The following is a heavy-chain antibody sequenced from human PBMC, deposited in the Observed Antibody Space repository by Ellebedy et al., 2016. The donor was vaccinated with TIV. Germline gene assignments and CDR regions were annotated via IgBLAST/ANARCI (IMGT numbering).Heavy chain of an antibody. D-gene: IGHD3-22*01. CDR1: GFTFSSYV. Sequence: GESLKISCAASGFTFSSYVMHWVRQAPGKGLEWVASIPYDGSNKYYADAVKGRFAISRDNSENTLYLQVNSLTTEDTAVYYCARDRPATVVAGALEYWGQGTLVTVSS. J-gene: IGHJ4*02. V-gene: IGHV3-30*09. CDR2: IPYDGSNK. CDR3: ARDRPATVVAGALEY.